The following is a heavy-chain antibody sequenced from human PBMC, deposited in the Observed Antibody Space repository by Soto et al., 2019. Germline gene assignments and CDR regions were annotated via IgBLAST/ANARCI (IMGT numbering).Heavy chain of an antibody. CDR2: IKSKTDGGTT. V-gene: IGHV3-15*07. CDR3: TTEGSSGYYYYYYYGMDV. Sequence: EVQLVESGGGLVKPGGSLRLSCAASGFTFSNAWMNWVRQAPGKGLEWVGRIKSKTDGGTTDYAAPVKGRFTISRDDSKNTLYLQMNSLKTEDTAVYYCTTEGSSGYYYYYYYGMDVWGQGTTVTVSS. D-gene: IGHD3-22*01. J-gene: IGHJ6*02. CDR1: GFTFSNAW.